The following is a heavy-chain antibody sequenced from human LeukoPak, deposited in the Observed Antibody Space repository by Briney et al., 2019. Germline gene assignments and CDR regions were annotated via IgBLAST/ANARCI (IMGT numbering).Heavy chain of an antibody. Sequence: SETLSLTCSVSGGSISGYYWSWIRQPAGRGLDWIGRIYTSGSTNYNPSLKSRVTMSVDTSKNQFSLKLSSVTAADTAVYYCAGAVAGEFDYWGQGTLVTVSS. V-gene: IGHV4-4*07. J-gene: IGHJ4*02. CDR2: IYTSGST. D-gene: IGHD6-19*01. CDR3: AGAVAGEFDY. CDR1: GGSISGYY.